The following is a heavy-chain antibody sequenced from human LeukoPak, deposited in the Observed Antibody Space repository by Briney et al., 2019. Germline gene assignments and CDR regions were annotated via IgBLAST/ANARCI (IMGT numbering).Heavy chain of an antibody. J-gene: IGHJ3*02. D-gene: IGHD1-26*01. V-gene: IGHV1-69*06. CDR2: IIPIFGTA. CDR3: ASYSGSYGEAFDI. Sequence: SVKVSCKASGGTFSSYAISWVRQAPGQGLEWMGGIIPIFGTANYAQKFQGRVTITADKSTSTAYMELSSLRSEDTAVYYCASYSGSYGEAFDIWGQGTMVTVSS. CDR1: GGTFSSYA.